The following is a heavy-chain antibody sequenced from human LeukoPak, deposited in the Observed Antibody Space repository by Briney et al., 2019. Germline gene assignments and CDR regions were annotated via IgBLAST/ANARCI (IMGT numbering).Heavy chain of an antibody. D-gene: IGHD5-18*01. Sequence: PSETLSLTCAVYGGSFSGYYWRWIRQPPGEGLEWIGEINHSGSTNYNPSLKRRVTISVDTSKNQFSLKLSSVTAADTAVYYCARDTAMAWGYYYYMDVWGKGTTVTVSS. CDR3: ARDTAMAWGYYYYMDV. J-gene: IGHJ6*03. CDR1: GGSFSGYY. V-gene: IGHV4-34*01. CDR2: INHSGST.